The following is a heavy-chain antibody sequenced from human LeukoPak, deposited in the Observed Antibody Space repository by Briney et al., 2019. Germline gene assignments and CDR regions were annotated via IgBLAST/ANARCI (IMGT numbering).Heavy chain of an antibody. CDR3: ARVKRGAAYYYYYMDV. J-gene: IGHJ6*03. CDR2: IYYSGST. D-gene: IGHD2-15*01. CDR1: GGSISSYY. V-gene: IGHV4-59*01. Sequence: SETLSLTRTVSGGSISSYYWSWIRQPPGKGLEWIGYIYYSGSTNYNPSLKSRVTISVDTSKNQFSLKLSSVTAADTAVYYCARVKRGAAYYYYYMDVWGKGTTVTISS.